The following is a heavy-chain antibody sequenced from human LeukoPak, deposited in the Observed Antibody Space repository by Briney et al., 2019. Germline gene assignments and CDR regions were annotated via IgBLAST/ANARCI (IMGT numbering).Heavy chain of an antibody. J-gene: IGHJ6*02. Sequence: GGSLRLSCAASGFTFSSYSMNWVRQAPGKGLEWVSSISSSSSYIYYAGSVKGRFTISRDNAKSSLYLQMNSLRAEDTAVYYCARDLTYYDFWSGYYYYGMDVWGQGTTVTVSS. CDR3: ARDLTYYDFWSGYYYYGMDV. D-gene: IGHD3-3*01. CDR2: ISSSSSYI. V-gene: IGHV3-21*01. CDR1: GFTFSSYS.